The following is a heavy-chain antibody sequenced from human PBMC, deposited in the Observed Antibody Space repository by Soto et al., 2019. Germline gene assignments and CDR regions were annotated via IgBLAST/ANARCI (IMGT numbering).Heavy chain of an antibody. D-gene: IGHD3-10*01. V-gene: IGHV3-11*05. CDR3: ARDHYGPGWFDP. CDR2: ISSSSSYT. CDR1: GLTFCDFY. Sequence: GGSLRLSRGAAGLTFCDFYMNWIRQAPGKGLEWVSYISSSSSYTNYADSVKGRFTISRDNAKNSLYLQMNSLRAEDTAVYYCARDHYGPGWFDPWGQGTLVTVSS. J-gene: IGHJ5*02.